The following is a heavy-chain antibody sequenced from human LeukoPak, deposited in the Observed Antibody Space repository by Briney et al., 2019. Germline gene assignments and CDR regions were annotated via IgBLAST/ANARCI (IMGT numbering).Heavy chain of an antibody. J-gene: IGHJ4*02. CDR2: ISYDGSNK. Sequence: GRSLRLSCAASGFTFSSYAMHWVRQAPAKGLDWVAVISYDGSNKYYADSVKGRFTISRDNSKNTLYLQMNSLRAEDTAVYYCARDPGYSYGCDYWGQGTLVTVSS. V-gene: IGHV3-30*04. CDR3: ARDPGYSYGCDY. CDR1: GFTFSSYA. D-gene: IGHD5-18*01.